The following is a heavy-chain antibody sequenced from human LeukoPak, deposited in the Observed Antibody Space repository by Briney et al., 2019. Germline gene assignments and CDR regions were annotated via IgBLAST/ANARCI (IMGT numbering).Heavy chain of an antibody. CDR2: ISRSGGAT. J-gene: IGHJ4*02. CDR3: ARAPVTSCRGAFCYPFDL. CDR1: RFTFSSYV. Sequence: GGTLRLSCAASRFTFSSYVMSWVRQAPGKGLEWVSSISRSGGATYYADSVRGRFTIYRDNFRNTLYLQMNRLRVEDAALYYCARAPVTSCRGAFCYPFDLWGQGVLVTVSS. V-gene: IGHV3-23*01. D-gene: IGHD2-21*01.